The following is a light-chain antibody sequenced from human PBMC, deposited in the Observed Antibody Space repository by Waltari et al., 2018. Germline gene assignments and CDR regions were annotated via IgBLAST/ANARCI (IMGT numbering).Light chain of an antibody. Sequence: WYRAHPGKATKLMMYAVSKRHSGVSDRFHGSKSGDRASVTIPGLQPEEEAEYCCPSYAGASKGVFGGGNKVTVL. J-gene: IGLJ2*01. CDR3: PSYAGASKGV. V-gene: IGLV2-23*02. CDR2: AVS.